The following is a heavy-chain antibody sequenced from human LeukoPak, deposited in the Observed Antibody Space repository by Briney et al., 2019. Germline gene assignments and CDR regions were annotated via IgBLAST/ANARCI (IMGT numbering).Heavy chain of an antibody. CDR3: ARAAGDGGWFLNPFDY. D-gene: IGHD6-19*01. CDR1: GFTVSSNY. CDR2: IYSGGST. V-gene: IGHV3-53*01. J-gene: IGHJ4*02. Sequence: PGGSLRLSCAASGFTVSSNYMSWVRRAPGKGLEWVSVIYSGGSTYYADSVKGRFTISRDNSKNTLYLQMNSLRAEDTAVYYCARAAGDGGWFLNPFDYWGQGTLVTVSS.